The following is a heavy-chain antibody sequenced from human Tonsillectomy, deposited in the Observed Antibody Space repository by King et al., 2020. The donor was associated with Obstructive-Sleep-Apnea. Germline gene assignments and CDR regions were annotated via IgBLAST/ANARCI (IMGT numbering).Heavy chain of an antibody. D-gene: IGHD3-10*01. V-gene: IGHV4-4*02. CDR2: IYHSGST. Sequence: VQLQESGPGLVKPSGTLSLTCAVSGGSISSSNWGSWVRQPPGKGLEWIGEIYHSGSTNYNPSLNSRVTISVDKSKNQFSLKLSSVTAADTAVYYCASYRGSGMGFLEMDYWGQGTLVTVSS. J-gene: IGHJ4*02. CDR3: ASYRGSGMGFLEMDY. CDR1: GGSISSSNW.